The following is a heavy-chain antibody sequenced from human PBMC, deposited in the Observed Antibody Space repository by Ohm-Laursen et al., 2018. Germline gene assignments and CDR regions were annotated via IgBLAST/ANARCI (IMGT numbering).Heavy chain of an antibody. V-gene: IGHV3-9*01. CDR2: ISWNSGSI. CDR1: GFTFDDYA. Sequence: SLRLSCAAPGFTFDDYAMHWVRQAPGKGLEWVSGISWNSGSIGYADSVKGRFTISRDNAKNSLYLQMNSLRAEDTALYYCAKDISLQTRSIVYWGQGTLVTVSS. CDR3: AKDISLQTRSIVY. J-gene: IGHJ4*02. D-gene: IGHD6-13*01.